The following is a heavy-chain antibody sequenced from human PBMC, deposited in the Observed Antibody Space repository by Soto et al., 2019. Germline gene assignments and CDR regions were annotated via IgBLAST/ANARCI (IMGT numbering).Heavy chain of an antibody. Sequence: PGGSLRLSCAASGFTFSNAWMSWVRQAPGKGLEWVGRIKSKTDGGTTDYAAPVKSRFTISRDDSKNTLYLQMNSLKTEDTAVYYCTTDLGCSGGSCYIYYYGMDVWGQGTTVTVSS. J-gene: IGHJ6*02. D-gene: IGHD2-15*01. CDR3: TTDLGCSGGSCYIYYYGMDV. V-gene: IGHV3-15*01. CDR2: IKSKTDGGTT. CDR1: GFTFSNAW.